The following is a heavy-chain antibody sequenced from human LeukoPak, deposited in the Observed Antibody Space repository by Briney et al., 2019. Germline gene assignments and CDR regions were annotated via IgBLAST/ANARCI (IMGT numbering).Heavy chain of an antibody. CDR2: ISYDGRNK. Sequence: GRSQRLSCAASGFTFSSYGMHWVRQAPGKGLEWVAVISYDGRNKYYGDSVKGRFTISRDNSRNTLYLQMDSLRAEDTAVYYCAKDLLAYTMAAFDVWGQGTMVTVSS. D-gene: IGHD2-2*02. CDR1: GFTFSSYG. V-gene: IGHV3-30*18. CDR3: AKDLLAYTMAAFDV. J-gene: IGHJ3*01.